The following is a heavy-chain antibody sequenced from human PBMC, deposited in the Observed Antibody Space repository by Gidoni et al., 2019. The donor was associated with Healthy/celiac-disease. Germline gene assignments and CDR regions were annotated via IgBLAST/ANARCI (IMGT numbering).Heavy chain of an antibody. CDR3: ARAYGSGSYGY. V-gene: IGHV1-69*01. Sequence: QVPLVPSGAEVTKPGSSVKVSCKASGGTFSSYAISWVQQAPGQGLEWMGGIIPIFGTANYAQKFQGRVTITADESKSTDYMELSSLRSEDTAVYYGARAYGSGSYGYWGQGTLVTVSA. CDR2: IIPIFGTA. J-gene: IGHJ4*02. CDR1: GGTFSSYA. D-gene: IGHD3-10*01.